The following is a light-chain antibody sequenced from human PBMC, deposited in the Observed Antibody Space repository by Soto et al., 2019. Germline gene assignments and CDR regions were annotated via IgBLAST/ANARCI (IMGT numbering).Light chain of an antibody. V-gene: IGLV1-44*01. CDR1: SSNIGSNT. CDR2: GYN. Sequence: QLVLTQPPSASGTPGQRVTISCSGSSSNIGSNTVNWYQQLPGTAPKLLTYGYNQRPSGVPDRISGSKSGTSASLAISGLQSEDEADYLCAAWDDSLKGPVFGGGTKLTVL. J-gene: IGLJ3*02. CDR3: AAWDDSLKGPV.